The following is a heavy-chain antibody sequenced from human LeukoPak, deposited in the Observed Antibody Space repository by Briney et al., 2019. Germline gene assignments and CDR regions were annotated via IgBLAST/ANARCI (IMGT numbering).Heavy chain of an antibody. J-gene: IGHJ4*02. V-gene: IGHV3-15*01. D-gene: IGHD6-19*01. CDR3: ATSSGWTGSFDY. CDR1: GFIFSNAW. Sequence: GGSLRLSCAASGFIFSNAWMAWVRQAPGKGLEWVGRIKSKTDGGTTDYAAPVKGRFTISRDDSKNTLYLQMYSLKTEDTAVYFCATSSGWTGSFDYWGQGTLVTVSS. CDR2: IKSKTDGGTT.